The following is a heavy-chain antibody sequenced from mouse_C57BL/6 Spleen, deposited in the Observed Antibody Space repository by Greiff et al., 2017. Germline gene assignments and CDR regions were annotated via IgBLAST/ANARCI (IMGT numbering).Heavy chain of an antibody. CDR3: ARGDVGGSAWLAY. Sequence: QVQLQQPGAELVMPGASVKLSCKASGYTFTSYWMHWVKQRPGQGLEWIGEIDPSDSYTNYNQKFKGKSTLTVDKSSSTDYMQLSSLTSEDSAVYYCARGDVGGSAWLAYWGQGTLVTVSA. V-gene: IGHV1-69*01. CDR2: IDPSDSYT. D-gene: IGHD1-1*02. J-gene: IGHJ3*01. CDR1: GYTFTSYW.